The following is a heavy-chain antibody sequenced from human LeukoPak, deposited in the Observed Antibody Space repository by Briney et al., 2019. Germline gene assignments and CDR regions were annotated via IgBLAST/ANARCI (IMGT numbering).Heavy chain of an antibody. Sequence: GASVTVSCKASGYTFTRNTINWVRQVPGQGLEWMGWVNTNTGNPTYAQGFTGRFVFSSDTSVSTAYLQIGSLKAEDTAVYYCVTNFDSSGYFGYWGQGTLVTVSS. CDR1: GYTFTRNT. V-gene: IGHV7-4-1*01. CDR3: VTNFDSSGYFGY. CDR2: VNTNTGNP. J-gene: IGHJ4*02. D-gene: IGHD3-22*01.